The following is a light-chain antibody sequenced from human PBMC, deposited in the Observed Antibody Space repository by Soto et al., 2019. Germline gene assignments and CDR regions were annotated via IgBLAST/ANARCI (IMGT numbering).Light chain of an antibody. J-gene: IGLJ1*01. CDR1: SSDVATYNY. V-gene: IGLV2-11*01. CDR3: CSYAGSYTFARNV. Sequence: QSALTQPRSVSGSPGQSVTISCTGTSSDVATYNYISWYQQHPGEAPKLMIHDVSERPSGVPDRFSGSKSGNTASLTISGLQAEDEADYYCCSYAGSYTFARNVFGTGTKVTVL. CDR2: DVS.